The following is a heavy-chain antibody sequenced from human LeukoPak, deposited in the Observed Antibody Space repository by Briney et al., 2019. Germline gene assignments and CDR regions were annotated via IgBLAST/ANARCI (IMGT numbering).Heavy chain of an antibody. J-gene: IGHJ4*02. V-gene: IGHV1-2*02. CDR1: GYTFTGCY. D-gene: IGHD6-19*01. Sequence: GASVKVSCKASGYTFTGCYMHWVRQAPGQGLEWMGWINPNSGGTNYAQSFQGRVTMTRDTSISTAYMELSRLRSDDTAVYYCARESMTVAATDYWGQGTLVTVSS. CDR2: INPNSGGT. CDR3: ARESMTVAATDY.